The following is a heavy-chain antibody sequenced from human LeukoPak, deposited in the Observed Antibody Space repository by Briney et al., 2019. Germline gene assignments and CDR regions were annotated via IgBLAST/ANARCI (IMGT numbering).Heavy chain of an antibody. J-gene: IGHJ3*02. CDR2: IWYGGSNK. CDR3: ATLGYCSSTSCYGGNHAFDI. Sequence: QAGRSLRLSCAASGFTFSSYGMHWVRQAPGKGLEWVAVIWYGGSNKYYADSVKGRFTISRDNSKNTLYLQMNSLRAEDTAVYYCATLGYCSSTSCYGGNHAFDIWGQGTMVTVSS. CDR1: GFTFSSYG. V-gene: IGHV3-33*08. D-gene: IGHD2-2*01.